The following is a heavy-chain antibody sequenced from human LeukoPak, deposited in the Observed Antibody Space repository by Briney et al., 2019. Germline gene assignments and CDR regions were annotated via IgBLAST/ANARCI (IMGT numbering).Heavy chain of an antibody. Sequence: GGSLRLSCAASGFTFDDYAMHWVRQAPGKGLEWVSGISWNSGSIGYADSVRGRFTISRDNSKNSLYLQMNSLRAEDTALYYCARVPPSGYDCIPLLDWGQGTLVTVSS. CDR2: ISWNSGSI. J-gene: IGHJ4*02. CDR1: GFTFDDYA. D-gene: IGHD5-12*01. V-gene: IGHV3-9*01. CDR3: ARVPPSGYDCIPLLD.